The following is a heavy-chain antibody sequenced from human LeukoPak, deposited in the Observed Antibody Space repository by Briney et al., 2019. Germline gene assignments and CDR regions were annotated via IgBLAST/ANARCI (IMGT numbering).Heavy chain of an antibody. Sequence: ASVKASCKASGYTFTGYHMHWVRQAPGQGLEWVGRINPNSGDTNYAQKFQGRVTMTRDTSISTAYMDLSRLRSDDTAVYYCARDYCSSTSCLFDYWGQGTLVTVSS. V-gene: IGHV1-2*06. CDR2: INPNSGDT. J-gene: IGHJ4*02. CDR1: GYTFTGYH. D-gene: IGHD2-2*01. CDR3: ARDYCSSTSCLFDY.